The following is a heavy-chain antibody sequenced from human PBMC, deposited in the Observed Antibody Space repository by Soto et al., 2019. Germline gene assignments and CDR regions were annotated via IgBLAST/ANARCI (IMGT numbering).Heavy chain of an antibody. V-gene: IGHV3-13*05. CDR2: LGAADDP. J-gene: IGHJ6*02. CDR1: AFTLSAYD. Sequence: PGWSLRLSCAASAFTLSAYDMHWVRQPNGKGLEWVSALGAADDPYYLGSVKGRFTISRENAKNSLYLQMNNLRAGDTAVYYCARAYSGRLPRRADYYYAMGVWGQGTTVTVSS. D-gene: IGHD2-15*01. CDR3: ARAYSGRLPRRADYYYAMGV.